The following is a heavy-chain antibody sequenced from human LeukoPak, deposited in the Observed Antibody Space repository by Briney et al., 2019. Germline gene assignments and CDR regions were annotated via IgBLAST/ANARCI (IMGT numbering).Heavy chain of an antibody. J-gene: IGHJ4*02. V-gene: IGHV3-48*03. CDR1: GFYFSRYE. D-gene: IGHD2-2*01. CDR3: AREDCSSTSCRLDS. Sequence: QPGGSLRLSCAASGFYFSRYEMNWVRQAPGKGLEWVSYISTSSRTRYYADSVKGRFTISRDNAKDSLDLHMNSLRAEDTAIYYCAREDCSSTSCRLDSWGQGTLVTVSS. CDR2: ISTSSRTR.